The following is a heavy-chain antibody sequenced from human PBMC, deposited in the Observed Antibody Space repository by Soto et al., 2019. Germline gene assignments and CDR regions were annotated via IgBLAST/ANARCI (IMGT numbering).Heavy chain of an antibody. CDR2: IYYSGST. CDR3: ARHRFGKAVAADFDY. V-gene: IGHV4-39*01. D-gene: IGHD6-19*01. CDR1: GVSISSSSYY. Sequence: SETLSLTCTVSGVSISSSSYYWGWIRQPPGKGLEWIGSIYYSGSTYYNPSLKSRVTISVDTSKNQFSLKLSSVTAADTAVYYCARHRFGKAVAADFDYWGQGTLVTVSS. J-gene: IGHJ4*02.